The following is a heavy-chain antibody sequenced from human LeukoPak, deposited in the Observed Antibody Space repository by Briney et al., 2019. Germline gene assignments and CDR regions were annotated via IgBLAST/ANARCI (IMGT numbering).Heavy chain of an antibody. CDR3: AKNGDRGAYCTGGTCYPYFYYYMDV. CDR2: ISSTGGTA. D-gene: IGHD2-15*01. Sequence: GGTLRLSCAVSGITFRSYGMSWVRQAPGKGLEWGSSISSTGGTAYYADSVRGRFTISRDNSKNTLYLQMNSLRAEDTAIYYCAKNGDRGAYCTGGTCYPYFYYYMDVWGKGTTVTI. J-gene: IGHJ6*03. CDR1: GITFRSYG. V-gene: IGHV3-23*01.